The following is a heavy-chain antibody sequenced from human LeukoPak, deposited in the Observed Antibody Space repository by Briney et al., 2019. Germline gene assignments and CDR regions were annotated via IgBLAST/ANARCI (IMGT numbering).Heavy chain of an antibody. J-gene: IGHJ4*02. CDR1: GFTFSSYS. CDR3: ARDPVDDY. V-gene: IGHV3-21*01. CDR2: ISSSSYI. Sequence: GGSLRLSCAASGFTFSSYSMNWVRQAPGKGLEWVSSISSSSYIYYADSVKGRFTISRDNAKNSLYLQMNSLRGEDTALYYCARDPVDDYWGQGTLVTVSS.